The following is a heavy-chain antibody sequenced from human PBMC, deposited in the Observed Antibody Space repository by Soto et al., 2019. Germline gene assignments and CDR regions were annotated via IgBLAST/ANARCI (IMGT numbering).Heavy chain of an antibody. D-gene: IGHD3-22*01. J-gene: IGHJ4*02. CDR2: LIPIFGTA. V-gene: IGHV1-69*06. CDR1: GGTFSSYA. CDR3: ARDVYYYDSCGYLKAIPRCY. Sequence: SSVKVSCKASGGTFSSYAISWVRQAPGQGLEWMGGLIPIFGTANYAQKFQGRVTITADKSTSTAYMELSSLRSEATAVYYCARDVYYYDSCGYLKAIPRCYWGQGTLVTVSS.